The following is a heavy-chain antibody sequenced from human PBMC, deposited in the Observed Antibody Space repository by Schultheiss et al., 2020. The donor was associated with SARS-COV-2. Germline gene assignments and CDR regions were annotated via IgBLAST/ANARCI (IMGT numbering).Heavy chain of an antibody. Sequence: GGSLRLSCAASGFTFSSYGMHWVRQAPGKGLEWVAVIWYDGSNKYYADSVKGRFTISRDNSKNTLYLQMNSLRAEDTAVYYCARDVGSYYYYYGMDVWGQGTTVTVSS. D-gene: IGHD1-26*01. J-gene: IGHJ6*02. CDR1: GFTFSSYG. CDR2: IWYDGSNK. V-gene: IGHV3-33*01. CDR3: ARDVGSYYYYYGMDV.